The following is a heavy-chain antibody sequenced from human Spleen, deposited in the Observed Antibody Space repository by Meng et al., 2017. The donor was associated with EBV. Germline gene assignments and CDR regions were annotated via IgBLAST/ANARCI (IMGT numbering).Heavy chain of an antibody. CDR2: IYHSGST. CDR1: GGSISRNDW. Sequence: GKLVGPGPGLVKPFGTLSLTCAVSGGSISRNDWWSWVRQPPGKGLEWIGEIYHSGSTNYNPSLKSRVTISVDKSKNQFSLKLSSVTAADTAVYYCARGGSYDASGSYANWFDLWGQGTLVTVSS. J-gene: IGHJ5*02. CDR3: ARGGSYDASGSYANWFDL. D-gene: IGHD3-10*01. V-gene: IGHV4-4*02.